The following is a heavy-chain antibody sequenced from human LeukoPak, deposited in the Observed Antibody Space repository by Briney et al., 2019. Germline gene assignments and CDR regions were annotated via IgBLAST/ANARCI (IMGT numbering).Heavy chain of an antibody. D-gene: IGHD3-10*01. CDR2: IKQDGSEK. CDR1: GFIFSSYW. J-gene: IGHJ6*02. V-gene: IGHV3-7*03. CDR3: AKDIFRGFDGMDV. Sequence: QTGGSLRLSCAASGFIFSSYWMSWVRQAPGKGLEWVANIKQDGSEKAYVDSVKGRFTTSRDNAKNSLYLQMNSLRAEDTALYYCAKDIFRGFDGMDVWGQGTTVTVSS.